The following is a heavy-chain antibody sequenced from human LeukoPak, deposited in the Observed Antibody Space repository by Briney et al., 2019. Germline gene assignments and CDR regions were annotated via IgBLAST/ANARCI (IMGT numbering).Heavy chain of an antibody. CDR2: INHSGST. CDR3: AKTMRRAVAGSLDY. Sequence: SETLSLTCAVYGGSFSGYYWSWICQPPGKGLEWIGEINHSGSTNYNPSLKSRVTISVDTSKNQFSLKLSSVTAADTAVYYCAKTMRRAVAGSLDYWRQGTLVTVSS. CDR1: GGSFSGYY. V-gene: IGHV4-34*01. J-gene: IGHJ4*02. D-gene: IGHD6-19*01.